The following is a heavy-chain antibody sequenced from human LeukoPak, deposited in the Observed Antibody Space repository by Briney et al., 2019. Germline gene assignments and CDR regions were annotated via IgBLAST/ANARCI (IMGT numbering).Heavy chain of an antibody. CDR2: INHSGST. Sequence: PSETLSLTCAVYGGSFSGYYWSWIRQPPGKGLEWIGEINHSGSTNYNPSLKSRVTISVDTSKNQFSLKLSSVTAADTAVYYCARVGRGDTATVYGRKFDYWGQGTLVTVSS. CDR3: ARVGRGDTATVYGRKFDY. J-gene: IGHJ4*02. D-gene: IGHD5-18*01. V-gene: IGHV4-34*01. CDR1: GGSFSGYY.